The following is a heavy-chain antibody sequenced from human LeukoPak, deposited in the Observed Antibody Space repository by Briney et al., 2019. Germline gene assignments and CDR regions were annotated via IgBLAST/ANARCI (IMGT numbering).Heavy chain of an antibody. D-gene: IGHD4-11*01. V-gene: IGHV3-23*01. CDR3: AKDLSQLQSSVRVY. Sequence: TGGSLRLSCAASGFTFSSYAMNWVRQAPGKGLEWVSAISGSGGSTYYADSVKGRFTISRDNSKNTLYLQMNSLRAEDTAVYYCAKDLSQLQSSVRVYWGQGTLVTVSS. J-gene: IGHJ4*02. CDR1: GFTFSSYA. CDR2: ISGSGGST.